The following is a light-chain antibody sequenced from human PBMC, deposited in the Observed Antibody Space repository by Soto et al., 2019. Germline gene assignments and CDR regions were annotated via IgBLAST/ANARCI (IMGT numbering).Light chain of an antibody. CDR1: QSVSSN. V-gene: IGKV3-11*01. CDR3: HQRSNWPPIT. J-gene: IGKJ5*01. Sequence: EILMTQSPATLSVSPGERATLSCRASQSVSSNLAWYQQKPGQAPRLLIYDASNRATGIPARFSGSGSGTDFTLTISSLEPEDFAVYYCHQRSNWPPITFGQGTRLEIK. CDR2: DAS.